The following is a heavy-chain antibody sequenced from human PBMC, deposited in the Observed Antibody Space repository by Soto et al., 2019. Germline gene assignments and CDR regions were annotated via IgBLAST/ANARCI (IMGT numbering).Heavy chain of an antibody. V-gene: IGHV6-1*01. CDR2: TFYRSKWYN. Sequence: SQTLSLTCAISGDSVSSNSAAWNWIRQSPSRGLEWLGRTFYRSKWYNDYAESVKSRITINPDTSKNQISLQLNSMTPEDTAVYYCARESTMVRGVINPLDYWGQGTLVTVSS. CDR1: GDSVSSNSAA. D-gene: IGHD3-10*01. CDR3: ARESTMVRGVINPLDY. J-gene: IGHJ4*02.